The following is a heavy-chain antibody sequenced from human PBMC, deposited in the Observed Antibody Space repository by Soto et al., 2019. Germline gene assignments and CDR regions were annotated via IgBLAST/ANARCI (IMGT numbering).Heavy chain of an antibody. J-gene: IGHJ4*02. CDR3: ARADCTNGVCYRIDY. V-gene: IGHV4-61*01. D-gene: IGHD2-8*01. CDR1: GGSVSSGSYY. CDR2: IYYSGST. Sequence: PSETLSLTCTVSGGSVSSGSYYWSWIRQPPGKGLEWIGYIYYSGSTNYNPSLKSRVTISVDTSKNQFSLKLSSVTAADTAVYYCARADCTNGVCYRIDYWGQGTLVTVS.